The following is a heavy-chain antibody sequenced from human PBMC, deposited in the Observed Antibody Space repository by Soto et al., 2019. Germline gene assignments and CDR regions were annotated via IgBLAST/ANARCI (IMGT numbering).Heavy chain of an antibody. J-gene: IGHJ4*02. CDR2: ISSTASHI. D-gene: IGHD3-22*01. V-gene: IGHV3-48*03. Sequence: EVQLVESGGGLVQPGGSLRLSCAASGFTFSNYELSWVRQAPGKGLEWISYISSTASHIYYADSVKGRVTISRDNAKNSLYLQMNSLRVEDTAVYYCARENYDVSGYFLDYWGQGSLVTVSS. CDR3: ARENYDVSGYFLDY. CDR1: GFTFSNYE.